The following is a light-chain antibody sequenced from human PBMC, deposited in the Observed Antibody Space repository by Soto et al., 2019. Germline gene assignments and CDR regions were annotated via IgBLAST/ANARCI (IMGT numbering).Light chain of an antibody. J-gene: IGKJ1*01. V-gene: IGKV1-5*03. CDR1: QSISTA. CDR2: VAS. CDR3: QQYASSSRT. Sequence: QMSQSPSARSAFIGDRDTITCRASQSISTALAWYQQKPGKAPKLLIYVASTLQSGVPARFSGSGSATEFTLSISSLQPDDFATYYCQQYASSSRTFGQGTKVDI.